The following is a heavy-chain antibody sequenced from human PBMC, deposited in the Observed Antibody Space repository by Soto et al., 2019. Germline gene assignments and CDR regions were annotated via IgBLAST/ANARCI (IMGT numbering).Heavy chain of an antibody. CDR3: AKDKVTNSYYYYMDV. V-gene: IGHV3-30*18. CDR2: ISYDGSNK. Sequence: GGSLRLSCAASGFTFSSYGMHWVRQAPGKGLEWVAVISYDGSNKYYADSVKGRFTISRDNSKNTLYLQMNSLRAEDTAVYYCAKDKVTNSYYYYMDVWGKVNTVTVSS. D-gene: IGHD4-4*01. J-gene: IGHJ6*03. CDR1: GFTFSSYG.